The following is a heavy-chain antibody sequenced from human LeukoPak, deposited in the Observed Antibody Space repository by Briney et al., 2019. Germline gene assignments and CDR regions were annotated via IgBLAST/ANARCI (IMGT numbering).Heavy chain of an antibody. Sequence: PGGSLRLSCAASGFTASSSFMSWDRQAPGKGLEWVSVIYSGGSTYYAGSVKGRFTISRDNSKNTLYLQMNSLRADDTAVYYCVRDGVDYSFEYWGQGTLVTVSS. D-gene: IGHD4-11*01. CDR1: GFTASSSF. J-gene: IGHJ4*02. CDR3: VRDGVDYSFEY. V-gene: IGHV3-53*01. CDR2: IYSGGST.